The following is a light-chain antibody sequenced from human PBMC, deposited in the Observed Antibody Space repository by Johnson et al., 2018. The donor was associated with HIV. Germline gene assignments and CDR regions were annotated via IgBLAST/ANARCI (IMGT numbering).Light chain of an antibody. J-gene: IGLJ1*01. CDR3: GVWDASLSPHYV. CDR1: SSNIENYF. Sequence: QSVLTQPPSVSAAPGQRVNISCSGHSSNIENYFVSWYQQLPGAAPRLLIYEDYKRPSGITDRFSGSKSGASATLGITGLQTGDEADYYCGVWDASLSPHYVFGTGTTITVL. CDR2: EDY. V-gene: IGLV1-51*02.